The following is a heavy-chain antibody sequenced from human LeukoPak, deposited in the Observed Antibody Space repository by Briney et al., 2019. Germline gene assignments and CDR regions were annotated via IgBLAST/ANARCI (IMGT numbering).Heavy chain of an antibody. D-gene: IGHD2-21*02. CDR2: ISSSSSYI. CDR3: ARERSLGLRGDCTYYYYGMDV. J-gene: IGHJ6*02. V-gene: IGHV3-21*01. CDR1: GFTFSSYS. Sequence: GGSLRLSCAASGFTFSSYSMNWVRQAPGKGLEWVSSISSSSSYIYYADSVKGRFTISRDNAKNSLYLQMNSLRAEDTAVYYCARERSLGLRGDCTYYYYGMDVWGQGTTVTVSS.